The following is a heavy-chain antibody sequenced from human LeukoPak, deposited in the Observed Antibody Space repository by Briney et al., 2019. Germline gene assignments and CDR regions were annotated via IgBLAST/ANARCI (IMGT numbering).Heavy chain of an antibody. Sequence: ASVKVSCKSSGYTFNSYGITWVRQAPGQGLEWMGWIHTYNGHTNYTQKLQGRVTMTTDTSTSTAYMELRSLRSDDTAVYYCARGAVAGILDYWGQGTLVTVSS. CDR3: ARGAVAGILDY. CDR1: GYTFNSYG. V-gene: IGHV1-18*01. D-gene: IGHD6-19*01. J-gene: IGHJ4*02. CDR2: IHTYNGHT.